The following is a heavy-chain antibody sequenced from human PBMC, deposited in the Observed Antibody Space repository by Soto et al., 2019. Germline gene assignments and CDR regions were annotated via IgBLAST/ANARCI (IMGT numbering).Heavy chain of an antibody. CDR1: VGTFSSYA. CDR2: RIAIFGTA. CDR3: AAETLLVVAPTFAS. Sequence: SVKASRKAPVGTFSSYAKSWARQAPGQGLEWMGGRIAIFGTANYAKNLQGRVTITADESTSTAYMELSSLRSEDTAVYSCAAETLLVVAPTFASWGQGTRVTVSS. V-gene: IGHV1-69*13. D-gene: IGHD2-15*01. J-gene: IGHJ4*02.